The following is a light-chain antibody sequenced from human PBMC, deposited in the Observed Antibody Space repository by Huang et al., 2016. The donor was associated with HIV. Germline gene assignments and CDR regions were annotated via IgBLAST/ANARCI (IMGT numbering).Light chain of an antibody. Sequence: DVVMTQSPLSLPVTPGEPASISCRSSQSLLHSDGNNYFDWYLQKPGQSPQRLTYLGSNRASGVPERFSGSGLGSDFTLKISRVEAEDVGGYYCMQGLRTPRTFGQGTRLEIK. V-gene: IGKV2-28*01. CDR1: QSLLHSDGNNY. CDR3: MQGLRTPRT. J-gene: IGKJ2*01. CDR2: LGS.